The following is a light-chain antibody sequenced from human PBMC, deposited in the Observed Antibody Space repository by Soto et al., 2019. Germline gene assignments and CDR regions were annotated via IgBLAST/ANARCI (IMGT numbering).Light chain of an antibody. CDR3: SSYTSSSGGV. CDR2: DVS. V-gene: IGLV2-14*01. Sequence: QSVLTQPASVSGSPGQSITISCTGTSSDVGGYNYVSWYQQHPGKAPKLMIYDVSNRPSGVSNRFSGSKSGNTASLTISGLQAEDEADYYCSSYTSSSGGVFGPGTKLTVL. CDR1: SSDVGGYNY. J-gene: IGLJ1*01.